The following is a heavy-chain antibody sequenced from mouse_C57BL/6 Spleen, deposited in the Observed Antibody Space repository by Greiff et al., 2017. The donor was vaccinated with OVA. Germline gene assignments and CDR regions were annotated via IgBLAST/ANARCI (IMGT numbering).Heavy chain of an antibody. CDR2: IDPSDSYT. CDR3: ARSGAYYSNQFAY. CDR1: GYTFTSYW. J-gene: IGHJ3*01. V-gene: IGHV1-69*01. D-gene: IGHD2-5*01. Sequence: QVQLQQPGAELVMPGASVKLSCKASGYTFTSYWMHWVKQRPGQGLEWIGEIDPSDSYTNYNQKFKGKSTLTVDKSSSTAYMQLSSLTSEDSAVYYCARSGAYYSNQFAYWGQGTLVTVSA.